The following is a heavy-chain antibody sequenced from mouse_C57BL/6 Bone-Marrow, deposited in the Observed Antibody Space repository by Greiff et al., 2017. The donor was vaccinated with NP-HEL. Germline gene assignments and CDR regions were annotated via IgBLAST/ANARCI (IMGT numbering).Heavy chain of an antibody. J-gene: IGHJ2*01. CDR1: GYTFTSYW. CDR2: IHPNSGST. Sequence: QVQLQQPGAELVKPGASVKLSCKASGYTFTSYWMHWVKQRPGQGLEWIGMIHPNSGSTNYNEKFKSKATLTVDKSSSTAYMQLSSLTSEDSAVYYCARDGVIGTGYFDYWGQGTTLTVSS. D-gene: IGHD2-14*01. CDR3: ARDGVIGTGYFDY. V-gene: IGHV1-64*01.